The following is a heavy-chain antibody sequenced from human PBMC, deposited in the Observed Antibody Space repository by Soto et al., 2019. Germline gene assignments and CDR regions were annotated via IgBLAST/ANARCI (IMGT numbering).Heavy chain of an antibody. CDR3: ARGKKGAPTVISYYYYYYMDV. CDR1: GYTFTNYG. D-gene: IGHD4-4*01. Sequence: QVQLVQSGAEVKKPGASVKVSCKASGYTFTNYGITWVRQAPGQGLEWMGWINPYNGNTNYAQKLQGRVTMTTDTSPSTAYMELRSLRSDDTAVYFCARGKKGAPTVISYYYYYYMDVWGKGTTVTVSS. V-gene: IGHV1-18*01. CDR2: INPYNGNT. J-gene: IGHJ6*03.